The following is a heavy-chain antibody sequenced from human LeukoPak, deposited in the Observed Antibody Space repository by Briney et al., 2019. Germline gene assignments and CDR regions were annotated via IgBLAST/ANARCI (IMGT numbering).Heavy chain of an antibody. CDR1: GGSISSYF. V-gene: IGHV4-59*08. Sequence: SETLSLTCTVSGGSISSYFWTWVRQPPGKGLEWIGYIYCGGVTNYNPSLKSRVTISVDTSKNQFSLKLTSMTAADTAVYYCARQRQAGEFDYWGQGTLVTVSS. CDR2: IYCGGVT. CDR3: ARQRQAGEFDY. D-gene: IGHD1-26*01. J-gene: IGHJ4*02.